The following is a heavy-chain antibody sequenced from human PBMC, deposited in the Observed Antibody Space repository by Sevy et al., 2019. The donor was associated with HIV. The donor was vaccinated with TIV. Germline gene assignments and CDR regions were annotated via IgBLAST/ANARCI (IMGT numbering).Heavy chain of an antibody. V-gene: IGHV1-69*13. CDR3: AKSISWYASFDS. CDR1: GRTFNNYA. D-gene: IGHD6-13*01. Sequence: ASVKVSCKASGRTFNNYAISWVRQAPGQGLEWMGGIIPMFGTANYVQKFQGRVTITADESTSTAYMELSSLRSEDTVVYYCAKSISWYASFDSWGQGTLVTVSS. CDR2: IIPMFGTA. J-gene: IGHJ4*02.